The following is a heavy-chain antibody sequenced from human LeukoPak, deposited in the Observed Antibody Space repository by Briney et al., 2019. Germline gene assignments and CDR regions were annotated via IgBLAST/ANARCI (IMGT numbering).Heavy chain of an antibody. CDR2: ISYDGSNK. J-gene: IGHJ4*02. V-gene: IGHV3-30*04. D-gene: IGHD2-15*01. Sequence: PGGSLRLSCAASGFTFSSYVMHWVRQAPGKGLEWVAVISYDGSNKYYADSVKGRFTISRDNSKNTLYLQMNSLRAEDTAVYYCARGIYLDYWGQGTLVTVSS. CDR3: ARGIYLDY. CDR1: GFTFSSYV.